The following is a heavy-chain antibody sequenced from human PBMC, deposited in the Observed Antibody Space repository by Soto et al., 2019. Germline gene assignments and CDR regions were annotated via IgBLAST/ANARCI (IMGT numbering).Heavy chain of an antibody. V-gene: IGHV4-31*01. CDR2: ISHSGST. D-gene: IGHD3-3*01. J-gene: IGHJ5*02. CDR1: GGSISGDDIY. CDR3: LRFSPAFGP. Sequence: QVQLQESGPGLVKPLETLSLTCTVSGGSISGDDIYWSWVRQHPGRGLEWTGYISHSGSTEYSTSLNSPLPMSVDKSKTQFSLNFSSVPAADTAVYYCLRFSPAFGPWGQGTLVTVSS.